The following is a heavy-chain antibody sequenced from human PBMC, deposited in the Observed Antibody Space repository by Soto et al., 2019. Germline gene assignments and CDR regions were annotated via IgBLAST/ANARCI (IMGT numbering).Heavy chain of an antibody. V-gene: IGHV4-31*03. J-gene: IGHJ5*02. Sequence: QVQLQESGPGLVKPSQTLSLTCTVSGGSISSGGYYWSWIRQHPGKGLEWIGYIYYSGSTYYNPFLKSRVTISVDTSKNQFSLKLSSVTAADTAVYYCARGLYSYGFRWFDPWGQGTLVTVSS. CDR2: IYYSGST. CDR3: ARGLYSYGFRWFDP. D-gene: IGHD5-18*01. CDR1: GGSISSGGYY.